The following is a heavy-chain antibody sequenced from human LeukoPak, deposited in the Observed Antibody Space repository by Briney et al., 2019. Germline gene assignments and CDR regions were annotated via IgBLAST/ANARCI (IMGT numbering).Heavy chain of an antibody. CDR3: ARRDDSSGYHKIFDY. V-gene: IGHV4-39*01. D-gene: IGHD3-22*01. CDR2: IYYGENT. Sequence: ETLSLTCTVSGDSISSGPYYWGWIRQPPGKGPEWIGNIYYGENTYYNPSLTSRVTISIDTSKNQFYLKLSSLTAADTAVYYCARRDDSSGYHKIFDYWGQGTLVTVSS. J-gene: IGHJ4*02. CDR1: GDSISSGPYY.